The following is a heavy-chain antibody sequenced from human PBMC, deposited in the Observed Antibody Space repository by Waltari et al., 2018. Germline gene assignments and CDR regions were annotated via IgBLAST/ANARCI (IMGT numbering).Heavy chain of an antibody. CDR2: ISYDGSNK. CDR1: GFTFSSYA. Sequence: QVQLVESGGGVGQPGRSLRLSCAASGFTFSSYALHWVRQAPGKGVEWVAVISYDGSNKYYADSVKGRFTISRDNSKNTLYLQMNSLRAEDTAVYYCARVTTYYFDYWGQGTLVTVSS. D-gene: IGHD4-17*01. J-gene: IGHJ4*02. V-gene: IGHV3-30-3*01. CDR3: ARVTTYYFDY.